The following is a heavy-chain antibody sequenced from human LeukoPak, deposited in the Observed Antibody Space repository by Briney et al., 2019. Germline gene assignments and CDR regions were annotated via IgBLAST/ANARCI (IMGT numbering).Heavy chain of an antibody. J-gene: IGHJ5*02. CDR2: ISAYNGNT. Sequence: ASVKVSCKASGYTFTSYGISWVRQAPGQGLEWMGWISAYNGNTNYAHKLQGRVTMTTDTSTSTAYMELRSLRSDDTAVYDCARDAIVDIVATIKYNWFDPWGQGTLVTVSS. CDR1: GYTFTSYG. D-gene: IGHD5-12*01. CDR3: ARDAIVDIVATIKYNWFDP. V-gene: IGHV1-18*01.